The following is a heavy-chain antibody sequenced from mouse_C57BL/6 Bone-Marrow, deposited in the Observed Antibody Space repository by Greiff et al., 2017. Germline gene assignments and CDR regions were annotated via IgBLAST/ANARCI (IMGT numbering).Heavy chain of an antibody. CDR1: GYTFTSYG. CDR2: IFPRSGNT. J-gene: IGHJ4*01. CDR3: ARRPYAMDY. Sequence: VQLQQSGAELARPGASVMLSCKASGYTFTSYGISWVKQRTGQGLEWIGDIFPRSGNTYYNEKFKGKATLTSDKAYSTAYMELRSLTSEDSAVYFCARRPYAMDYWGQGTSVTVTS. V-gene: IGHV1-81*01.